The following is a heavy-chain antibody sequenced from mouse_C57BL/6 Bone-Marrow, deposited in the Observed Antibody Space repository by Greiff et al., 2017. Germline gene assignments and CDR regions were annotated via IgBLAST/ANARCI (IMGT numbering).Heavy chain of an antibody. CDR3: ARTTTAVYFDY. CDR2: IYPGGGYT. CDR1: GYTFTNYW. V-gene: IGHV1-63*01. D-gene: IGHD1-2*01. J-gene: IGHJ2*01. Sequence: VHLQQSGAELVRPGTSVKMSCKASGYTFTNYWIGWAKQRPGHGLEWIGDIYPGGGYTNYNEKFKGKATLTADKSSSTAYMQFSSLTSEDSAIYYCARTTTAVYFDYWGQGTTLTVSS.